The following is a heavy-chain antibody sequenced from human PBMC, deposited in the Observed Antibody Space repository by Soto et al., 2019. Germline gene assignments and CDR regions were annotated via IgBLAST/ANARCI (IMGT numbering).Heavy chain of an antibody. CDR3: AKGRRTSGWLLDY. CDR2: IGGSGIST. Sequence: EVQLLESGGGLVQPGGSLRLSCAASGFTFGSSTMSWVRKALGKGLDWVAGIGGSGISTYYADSVKGRFTISRDNSKNNMYVQMHTLRAEDTAIYYCAKGRRTSGWLLDYWGQGTLVTVSS. J-gene: IGHJ4*02. CDR1: GFTFGSST. V-gene: IGHV3-23*01. D-gene: IGHD6-19*01.